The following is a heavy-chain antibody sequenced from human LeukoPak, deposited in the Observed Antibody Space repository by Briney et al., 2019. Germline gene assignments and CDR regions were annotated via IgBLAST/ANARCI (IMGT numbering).Heavy chain of an antibody. J-gene: IGHJ4*02. Sequence: GESLRLSCAASRFTLRNYALTWVRQAPGKGLEWVSSITGGGYASYADSVKGRFTISRDNSKNTLYLQMNSLRAEDTAVYYCAKDRAPDYWGQGTLVTVSS. V-gene: IGHV3-23*01. CDR2: ITGGGYA. CDR3: AKDRAPDY. CDR1: RFTLRNYA. D-gene: IGHD3-10*01.